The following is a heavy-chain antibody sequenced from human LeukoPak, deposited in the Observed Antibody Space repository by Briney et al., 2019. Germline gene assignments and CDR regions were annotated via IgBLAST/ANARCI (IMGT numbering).Heavy chain of an antibody. V-gene: IGHV3-48*04. Sequence: GGSLRLSCAASGFTFSSYSMNWVRQAPGKGLEWVSYISSSSSTIYYADSVKGRFTISRDNAKNSLYLQMNSLRAEDTAVYYCARDLYSSGRYGIDYWGQGTLVTVSS. D-gene: IGHD6-19*01. J-gene: IGHJ4*02. CDR3: ARDLYSSGRYGIDY. CDR1: GFTFSSYS. CDR2: ISSSSSTI.